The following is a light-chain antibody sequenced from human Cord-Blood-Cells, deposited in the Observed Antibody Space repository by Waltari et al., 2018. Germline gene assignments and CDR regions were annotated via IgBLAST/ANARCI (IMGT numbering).Light chain of an antibody. CDR2: DVS. CDR1: SSDVGGYNY. V-gene: IGLV2-14*01. J-gene: IGLJ2*01. CDR3: SSYTSSSTLV. Sequence: QSALTQPASVSGSPGQSITISCTGTSSDVGGYNYVSWYQQHPGKAPKLIIYDVSERPSGVSHRFSGSKSGNTASLTISGLQAEDEADYYCSSYTSSSTLVFGGGTKLTVL.